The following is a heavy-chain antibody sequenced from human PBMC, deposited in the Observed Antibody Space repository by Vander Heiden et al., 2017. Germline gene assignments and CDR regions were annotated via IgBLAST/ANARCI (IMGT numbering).Heavy chain of an antibody. D-gene: IGHD3-22*01. CDR2: IYYSGST. J-gene: IGHJ4*02. CDR3: ARPAVIGSGFDY. CDR1: GGSISSSSYY. V-gene: IGHV4-39*01. Sequence: QLQLQESGPGLVKPSETLSLTCTVSGGSISSSSYYWGWIRQPPGKGLEWIGSIYYSGSTYYNPSLKSRVTISVDTSKNQFSLKLSSVTAADTAVYYCARPAVIGSGFDYWGQGTLVTVSS.